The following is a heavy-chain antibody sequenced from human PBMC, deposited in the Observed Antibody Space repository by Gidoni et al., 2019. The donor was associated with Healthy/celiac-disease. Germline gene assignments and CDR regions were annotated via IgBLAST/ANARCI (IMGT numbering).Heavy chain of an antibody. D-gene: IGHD3-10*01. J-gene: IGHJ4*02. Sequence: EVQLVESGGGLVQPGGSLRLSCAASGFPFSSYGMSWVRQAPGKGREWVANIKQDGSEKYYVDSVKGRFTISRDNAKNSLYLQMNSLRAEDTAVYYCAREPSYYYGSGSYPVHFDYWGQGTLVTVSS. V-gene: IGHV3-7*01. CDR1: GFPFSSYG. CDR2: IKQDGSEK. CDR3: AREPSYYYGSGSYPVHFDY.